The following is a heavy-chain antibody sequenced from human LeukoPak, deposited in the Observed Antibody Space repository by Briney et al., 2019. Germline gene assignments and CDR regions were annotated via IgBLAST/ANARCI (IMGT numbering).Heavy chain of an antibody. J-gene: IGHJ4*02. Sequence: PGGSLRLSCTASGFTFSDYSMSWIRQAPGKGLEWVSYISSSSSYTNYADSVKGRFTISRDNAKNSLYLQMNSPRAEDMAVYYCARDSQPQYSSGWYGYWGEGTLVTVSS. CDR2: ISSSSSYT. D-gene: IGHD6-19*01. CDR1: GFTFSDYS. CDR3: ARDSQPQYSSGWYGY. V-gene: IGHV3-11*05.